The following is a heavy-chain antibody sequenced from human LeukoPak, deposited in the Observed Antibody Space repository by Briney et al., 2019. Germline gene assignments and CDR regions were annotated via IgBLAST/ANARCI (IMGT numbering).Heavy chain of an antibody. CDR3: ARRPLYYDILTGYYKEYYFDY. J-gene: IGHJ4*02. CDR2: IYYSGST. Sequence: SETLSLTCTASGGSISSDSYYWGWIRQPPGKGLEWIGSIYYSGSTYYNPSLTSRVTISVDTSKNQFSLKLSSVTAADTAVYYCARRPLYYDILTGYYKEYYFDYWGQGTLVTVSS. CDR1: GGSISSDSYY. D-gene: IGHD3-9*01. V-gene: IGHV4-39*01.